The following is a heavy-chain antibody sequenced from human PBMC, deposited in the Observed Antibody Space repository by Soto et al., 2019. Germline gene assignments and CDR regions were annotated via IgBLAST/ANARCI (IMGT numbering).Heavy chain of an antibody. CDR1: GFTVSTNY. Sequence: AGGSLRLSCAASGFTVSTNYMSWVRRAPGKGLEWVSVIYSGGSAYYADSVKGRFTISRDNSKNTLYLQMNSLRAEDTAVYYCARASIAAAGSYFDYWGQGTLVTVSS. V-gene: IGHV3-53*01. J-gene: IGHJ4*02. D-gene: IGHD6-13*01. CDR2: IYSGGSA. CDR3: ARASIAAAGSYFDY.